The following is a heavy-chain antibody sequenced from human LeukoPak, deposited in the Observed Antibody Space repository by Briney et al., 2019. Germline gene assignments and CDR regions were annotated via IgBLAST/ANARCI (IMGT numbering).Heavy chain of an antibody. CDR2: IIPMLGTP. D-gene: IGHD2-2*01. J-gene: IGHJ4*02. Sequence: ASVKVSCKASGGTFSSYDISWVRQAPGQGLEWMGGIIPMLGTPNYAQKFQGRVTITADKSTSTAYMDLSSLRSEDTAVYYCASGTTDIVVVPATLRNYYFDYWGQGTLVTVSS. V-gene: IGHV1-69*06. CDR3: ASGTTDIVVVPATLRNYYFDY. CDR1: GGTFSSYD.